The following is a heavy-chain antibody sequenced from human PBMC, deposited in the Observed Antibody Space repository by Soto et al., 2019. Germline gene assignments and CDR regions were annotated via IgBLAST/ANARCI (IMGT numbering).Heavy chain of an antibody. Sequence: SETLSLTCPVSGGSISNFYWSWIRQPPGKGLEWIGYVYYTGSTSYNPSLKRRVTFSADSSRGQFSLRLNSVTAADTAVYYCARTVLGPDLLADSFVDYYYYMDVWGQGTTDTVSS. V-gene: IGHV4-59*08. CDR2: VYYTGST. J-gene: IGHJ6*03. CDR3: ARTVLGPDLLADSFVDYYYYMDV. D-gene: IGHD3-9*01. CDR1: GGSISNFY.